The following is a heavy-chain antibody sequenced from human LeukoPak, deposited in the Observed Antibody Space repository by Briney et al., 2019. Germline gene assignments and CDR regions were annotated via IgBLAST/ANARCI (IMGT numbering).Heavy chain of an antibody. J-gene: IGHJ4*02. Sequence: GGSLRLSCAASGFTVSSNHMSWVRQAPGRGLEWVASIKEDGRQAYYMDSVKDRFTISKDNSKKSLYLQMNSLRIEDTAVYYCAREWYDYGGDSEGYWGQGTLVSVSS. V-gene: IGHV3-7*01. D-gene: IGHD4-23*01. CDR3: AREWYDYGGDSEGY. CDR2: IKEDGRQA. CDR1: GFTVSSNH.